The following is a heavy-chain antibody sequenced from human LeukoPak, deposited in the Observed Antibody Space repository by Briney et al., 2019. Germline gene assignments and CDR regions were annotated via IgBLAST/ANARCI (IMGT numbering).Heavy chain of an antibody. CDR2: SYYSGST. J-gene: IGHJ3*02. CDR1: GGSISSSSYY. V-gene: IGHV4-39*07. D-gene: IGHD3-3*01. CDR3: ACQVDFWSGYRSAFDI. Sequence: SETLSLICTVSGGSISSSSYYWGWIRQPPGKGLEWIGISYYSGSTYYNPSLKSRVTISVDTSKNQFSLKLSSVTAADTAVYYCACQVDFWSGYRSAFDIWGQGTMVTVSS.